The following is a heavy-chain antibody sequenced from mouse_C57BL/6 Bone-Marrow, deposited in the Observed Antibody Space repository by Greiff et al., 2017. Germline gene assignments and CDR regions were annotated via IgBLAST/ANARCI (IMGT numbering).Heavy chain of an antibody. V-gene: IGHV1-54*01. D-gene: IGHD2-4*01. CDR2: INPGSGGT. Sequence: VQGVESGAELVRPGPSVKVSCKASGYAFTNYLIEWVKQRPGQGLEWIGVINPGSGGTNYNEKFKGKATLTADKSSSTAYMQLSSLTSEDSAVYFCARDGDDYDVRFAYWGQGTLVTVSA. J-gene: IGHJ3*01. CDR3: ARDGDDYDVRFAY. CDR1: GYAFTNYL.